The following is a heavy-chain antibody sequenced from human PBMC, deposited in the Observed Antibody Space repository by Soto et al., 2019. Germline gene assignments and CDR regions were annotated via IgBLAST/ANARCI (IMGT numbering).Heavy chain of an antibody. CDR3: ARRYVLWFGELNDY. CDR2: IYYSGST. D-gene: IGHD3-10*01. V-gene: IGHV4-39*01. Sequence: QLQLQESGPGLVKPSETLSLTCTVSGGSISSSSYYWGWIRQPPGKGLEWIGSIYYSGSTYYNPSLKSRVTISVDTSKNQFSLKLSSVTAADTAVYYCARRYVLWFGELNDYWGQGTLVTVSS. CDR1: GGSISSSSYY. J-gene: IGHJ4*02.